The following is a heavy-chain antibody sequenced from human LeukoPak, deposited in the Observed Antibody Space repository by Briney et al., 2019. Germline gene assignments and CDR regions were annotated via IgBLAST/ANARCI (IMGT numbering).Heavy chain of an antibody. Sequence: ASVKVSCKASGYTFTTYYMHWVRQAPGQGLEWMGIINPSGGSATYAQKFQGRVTMTRDTSTTTVYMELSSLRSEDTAVYYSAREFGGFDPWGQGTLVTVSS. CDR1: GYTFTTYY. D-gene: IGHD3-16*01. CDR3: AREFGGFDP. J-gene: IGHJ5*02. CDR2: INPSGGSA. V-gene: IGHV1-46*01.